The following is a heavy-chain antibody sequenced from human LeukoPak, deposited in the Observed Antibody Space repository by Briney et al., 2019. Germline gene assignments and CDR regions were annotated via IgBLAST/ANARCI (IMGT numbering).Heavy chain of an antibody. V-gene: IGHV3-33*01. CDR3: ARGNKEGSATLDA. Sequence: PGGSLRLSCAASGFTFSSYGMHWVRQAPGKGLEWVAVIWYDGSNKYYADSVKGRFTISRDNSKNTLYLQMNSLRAEDTAVYYCARGNKEGSATLDAWGQGTTVTVSS. J-gene: IGHJ6*02. CDR1: GFTFSSYG. CDR2: IWYDGSNK. D-gene: IGHD6-25*01.